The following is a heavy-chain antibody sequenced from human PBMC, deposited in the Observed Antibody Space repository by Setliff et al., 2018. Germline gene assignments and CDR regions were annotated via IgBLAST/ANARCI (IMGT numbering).Heavy chain of an antibody. D-gene: IGHD3-10*01. CDR1: GGSISSGSNY. V-gene: IGHV4-61*09. J-gene: IGHJ4*02. Sequence: PSETLSLTCTVSGGSISSGSNYWSWIRQPAGRGLEWIGHIDPSGNTNYHPSLKSRVTISGDTSKNQFSLKSTSVTAADTAVYFCARSLGSGSYYNSRPFYSDYWGQGTLVTAPQ. CDR3: ARSLGSGSYYNSRPFYSDY. CDR2: IDPSGNT.